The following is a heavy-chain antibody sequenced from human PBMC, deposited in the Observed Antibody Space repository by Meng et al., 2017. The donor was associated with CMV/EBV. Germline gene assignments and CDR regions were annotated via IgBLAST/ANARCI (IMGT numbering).Heavy chain of an antibody. CDR2: INSDGSST. Sequence: GESLKISCAASGFTFSSYWMHWVRQAPGKGLVWVSRINSDGSSTSYADSVKGRFTISRDNAKNTLYLQMNSLRAEDTAVYYCARAYDFWSTGYYYYGMDVWGQGTTVTVSS. V-gene: IGHV3-74*01. CDR1: GFTFSSYW. CDR3: ARAYDFWSTGYYYYGMDV. D-gene: IGHD3-3*01. J-gene: IGHJ6*02.